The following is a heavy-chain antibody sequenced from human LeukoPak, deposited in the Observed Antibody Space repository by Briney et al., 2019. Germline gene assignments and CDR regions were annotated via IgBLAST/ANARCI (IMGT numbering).Heavy chain of an antibody. CDR1: GFTFDDYA. J-gene: IGHJ4*02. V-gene: IGHV3-9*01. CDR3: AKVGIVAGRVSYYFDY. Sequence: TGGSLRLSWAAAGFTFDDYAMHWVRQAPGKGMEWVSGISWNSGSIGYADSVKGRFTISRDNAKNSLYLQMNSLRAEDTALYYCAKVGIVAGRVSYYFDYWGQGTLVTVSS. D-gene: IGHD6-19*01. CDR2: ISWNSGSI.